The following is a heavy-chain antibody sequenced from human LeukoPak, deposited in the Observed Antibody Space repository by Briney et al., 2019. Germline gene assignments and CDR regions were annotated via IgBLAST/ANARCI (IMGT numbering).Heavy chain of an antibody. V-gene: IGHV4-31*03. CDR2: IYYSGST. Sequence: SETLSLTCTVSGGSISSGGYYWSWIRQHPGKGLEWIGYIYYSGSTYYNPSLKSRVTISVDTSKNQFSPKLSSVTAADTAVYYCARVNYYDSRSFDYWGQGTLVTVSS. J-gene: IGHJ4*02. CDR1: GGSISSGGYY. D-gene: IGHD3-22*01. CDR3: ARVNYYDSRSFDY.